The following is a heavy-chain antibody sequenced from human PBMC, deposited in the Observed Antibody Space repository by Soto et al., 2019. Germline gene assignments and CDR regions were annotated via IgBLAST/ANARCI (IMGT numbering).Heavy chain of an antibody. J-gene: IGHJ6*03. CDR1: GFTVSSNY. CDR2: IYSGGST. D-gene: IGHD3-10*01. Sequence: GGSLRLSCAASGFTVSSNYMSWVRQAPGKGLEWVSVIYSGGSTYYADSVKGRFTISRDNSKNTLYLQMNSLRAEDTAVYYCARYRYYGSGSYRIVGRNYYMDVWGKGTTVTVSS. V-gene: IGHV3-66*01. CDR3: ARYRYYGSGSYRIVGRNYYMDV.